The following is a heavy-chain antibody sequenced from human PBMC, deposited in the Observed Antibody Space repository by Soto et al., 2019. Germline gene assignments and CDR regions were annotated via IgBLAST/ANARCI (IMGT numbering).Heavy chain of an antibody. CDR3: AGTTAVFPGWFDP. Sequence: QVQLQESGPGLVKPSQTLSLTCTVSGGSISSGGYYWSWLRQHPGKGLEWIGYIYYSGSTYYNPSLKSRVTISVDTSKNQFSLKLSSVTAADTAVYYCAGTTAVFPGWFDPWGQGTLVTVSS. D-gene: IGHD4-17*01. J-gene: IGHJ5*02. CDR1: GGSISSGGYY. CDR2: IYYSGST. V-gene: IGHV4-31*03.